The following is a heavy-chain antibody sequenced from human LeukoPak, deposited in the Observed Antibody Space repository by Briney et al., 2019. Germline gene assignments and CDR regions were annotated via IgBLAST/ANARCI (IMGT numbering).Heavy chain of an antibody. D-gene: IGHD3-10*01. CDR3: ARGHITMVREDDAFDI. CDR2: IYYSGRT. V-gene: IGHV4-39*07. Sequence: PSETLSLTCTVSGGSISSSSYYWGWIRQPPGKGLECIGSIYYSGRTYYTPSLKSRVTISVDTSKNQFSLKLSSVTAADTAVYYCARGHITMVREDDAFDIWGQGTMVTVSS. CDR1: GGSISSSSYY. J-gene: IGHJ3*02.